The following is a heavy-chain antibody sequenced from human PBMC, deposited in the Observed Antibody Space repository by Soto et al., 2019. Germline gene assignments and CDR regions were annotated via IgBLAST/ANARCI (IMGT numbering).Heavy chain of an antibody. CDR1: GFKISSSS. D-gene: IGHD3-22*01. V-gene: IGHV3-48*02. CDR3: ARGDYLNRSGYYYFQH. Sequence: GGSLRLSCAAFGFKISSSSMNWVRQAPGRGLEWVAYISDSGSNTLYADSVKGRFTVSRDTAKNSLYLQMSGLRDEDTAVYYCARGDYLNRSGYYYFQHWGQGTPVTVSS. J-gene: IGHJ1*01. CDR2: ISDSGSNT.